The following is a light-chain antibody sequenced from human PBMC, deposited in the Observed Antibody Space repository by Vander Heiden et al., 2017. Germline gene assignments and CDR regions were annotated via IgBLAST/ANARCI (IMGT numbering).Light chain of an antibody. CDR1: SSNIGINT. J-gene: IGLJ3*02. Sequence: QSVLTQPPSASGTPGQRGTISCSGSSSNIGINTVTWYQQLPGTAPKLLIYSNNQRPSGVPDRFSGSKSGTSASLAISGLQSEDEADYYCAAWDDSLNGPVFGGGTKLTVL. CDR2: SNN. CDR3: AAWDDSLNGPV. V-gene: IGLV1-44*01.